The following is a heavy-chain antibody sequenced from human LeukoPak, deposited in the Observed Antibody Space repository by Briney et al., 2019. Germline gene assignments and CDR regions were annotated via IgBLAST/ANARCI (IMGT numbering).Heavy chain of an antibody. CDR1: GFTFSSYA. V-gene: IGHV3-23*01. J-gene: IGHJ6*02. D-gene: IGHD6-6*01. CDR3: AKDLYTGSWYYGMDV. CDR2: ISGSGGNT. Sequence: GGSLRVSCAASGFTFSSYAMSWVRQAPGKGLKWVSAISGSGGNTYYADSVKGRFTISRDNPKNTLYLQMNSLRAEDTAVYYCAKDLYTGSWYYGMDVWGQGTTVTVSS.